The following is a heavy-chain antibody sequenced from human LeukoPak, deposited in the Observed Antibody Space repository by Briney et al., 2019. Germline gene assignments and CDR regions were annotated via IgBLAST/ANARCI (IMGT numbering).Heavy chain of an antibody. CDR2: INPNSGGT. CDR3: ARERAAYCSGGSCYSVYYYYGMDV. Sequence: ASVKVSCKASGYTFTGYYMHWVRQAPGQGLEWMGWINPNSGGTNYAQKFQGRVTMTRDTSISTAYMELSRLRSDDTAVYYCARERAAYCSGGSCYSVYYYYGMDVWGQGTTVTVSS. V-gene: IGHV1-2*02. J-gene: IGHJ6*02. D-gene: IGHD2-15*01. CDR1: GYTFTGYY.